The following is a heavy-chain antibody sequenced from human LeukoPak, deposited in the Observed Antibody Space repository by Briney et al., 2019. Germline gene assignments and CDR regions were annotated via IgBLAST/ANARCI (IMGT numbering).Heavy chain of an antibody. CDR1: GFTFSDYY. CDR3: AREGEAVAGPSDY. V-gene: IGHV3-11*04. CDR2: ISSSGSTI. D-gene: IGHD6-19*01. J-gene: IGHJ4*02. Sequence: PGGSLRLSCAASGFTFSDYYMSWIRQAPGKGLEWVSYISSSGSTIYYADSVKGRFTISRDNAKNTLYLQMSSLRAEDTAVYYCAREGEAVAGPSDYWGQGTLVTVSS.